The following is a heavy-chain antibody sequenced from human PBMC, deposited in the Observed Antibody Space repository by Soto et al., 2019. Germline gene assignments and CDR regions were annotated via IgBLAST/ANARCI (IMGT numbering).Heavy chain of an antibody. V-gene: IGHV4-61*01. CDR2: IYYSGST. Sequence: SETLSLTCTVSGGSVSSGSYYWSWIRQPPGKGLEWIGYIYYSGSTNYNPSLKSQVTISVDKSKNQFSLKLSSVTAADTAVYYCARDVAAAGVFDYWGQGTLVTVSS. D-gene: IGHD6-13*01. CDR1: GGSVSSGSYY. J-gene: IGHJ4*02. CDR3: ARDVAAAGVFDY.